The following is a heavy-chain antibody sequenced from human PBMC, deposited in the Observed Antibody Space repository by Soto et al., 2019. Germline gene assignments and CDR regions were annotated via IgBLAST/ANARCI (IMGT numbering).Heavy chain of an antibody. CDR3: ARELGLVITYFDY. Sequence: ASVKVSCKASGYTFTIYYINWVRQATGQGLEWMGWMNPNSGNTGYAQKFQGRVTMTRNTSISTAYMELSSLRSEDMAVYYCARELGLVITYFDYWGQGTLVTVSS. CDR1: GYTFTIYY. CDR2: MNPNSGNT. D-gene: IGHD3-9*01. V-gene: IGHV1-8*01. J-gene: IGHJ4*02.